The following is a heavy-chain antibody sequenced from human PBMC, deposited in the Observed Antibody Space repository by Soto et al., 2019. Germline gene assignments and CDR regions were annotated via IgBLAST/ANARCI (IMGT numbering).Heavy chain of an antibody. D-gene: IGHD3-9*01. CDR1: GYTFTGYY. V-gene: IGHV1-2*04. CDR2: INPNSGGT. J-gene: IGHJ4*02. Sequence: ASVKVSCKASGYTFTGYYMHWVRQAPGQGLEWMGWINPNSGGTNYAQKFQGWVTMTRDTSISTAYMELSRLRSDDTAVYYCARSGNRYDIQYEEVGGDSNFDYWGQGTLVTVSS. CDR3: ARSGNRYDIQYEEVGGDSNFDY.